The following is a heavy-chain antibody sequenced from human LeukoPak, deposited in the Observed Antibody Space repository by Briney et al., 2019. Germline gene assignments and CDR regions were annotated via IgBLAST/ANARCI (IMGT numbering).Heavy chain of an antibody. D-gene: IGHD6-19*01. J-gene: IGHJ5*02. V-gene: IGHV1-2*02. CDR3: ARGRIAVANWFDR. CDR1: GYTFTRYY. Sequence: ASVTVSCKASGYTFTRYYMHWVRQAPGQGLEWMGWINPNSGGTNYAQKFQGRVTMTRDTSISTAYMELSRLRSDDTAVYYCARGRIAVANWFDRWGQGTLVTVSS. CDR2: INPNSGGT.